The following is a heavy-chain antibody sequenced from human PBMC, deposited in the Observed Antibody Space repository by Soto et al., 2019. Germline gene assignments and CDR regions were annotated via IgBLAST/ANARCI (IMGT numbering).Heavy chain of an antibody. V-gene: IGHV3-48*01. CDR1: GFTFSSYS. D-gene: IGHD2-15*01. J-gene: IGHJ5*02. Sequence: EVQLVESGGGLVQPGGSLRLSCAASGFTFSSYSMNWVRQAPGKGLEWVSYISSSSTTKYYADSVKGRFTISRDNAKNSLYLQMSSLRAEDTAVYCCARDGCSGSSCLNWFDPWGQGTLVTVSS. CDR3: ARDGCSGSSCLNWFDP. CDR2: ISSSSTTK.